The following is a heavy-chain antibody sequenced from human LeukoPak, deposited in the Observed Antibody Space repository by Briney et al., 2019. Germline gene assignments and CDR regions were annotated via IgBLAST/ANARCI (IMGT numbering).Heavy chain of an antibody. CDR3: ARQADTAMLIWSFTDY. CDR2: ISSSSSYI. V-gene: IGHV3-21*01. CDR1: AFTFNRYT. D-gene: IGHD5-18*01. J-gene: IGHJ4*02. Sequence: GGSLRLSCVASAFTFNRYTMSWVRQAPGKGLEWVSSISSSSSYIYYADSVKGRFTISRDNAKNSLYLQMNSLRAEDTALYYCARQADTAMLIWSFTDYWGQGTLVTVSS.